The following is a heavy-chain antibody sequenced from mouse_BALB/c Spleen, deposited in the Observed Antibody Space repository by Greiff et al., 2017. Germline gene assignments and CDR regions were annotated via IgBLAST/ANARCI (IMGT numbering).Heavy chain of an antibody. V-gene: IGHV3-2*02. Sequence: VQLKESGPGLVKPSQSLSLTCTVTGYSITSDYAWNWIRQFPGNKLEWMGYISYSGSTSYNPSLKSRISITRDTSKNQFFLQLNSVTTEDTATYYCARSPHYYGTGGFAYWGQGTLVTVSA. CDR2: ISYSGST. CDR1: GYSITSDYA. D-gene: IGHD1-2*01. J-gene: IGHJ3*01. CDR3: ARSPHYYGTGGFAY.